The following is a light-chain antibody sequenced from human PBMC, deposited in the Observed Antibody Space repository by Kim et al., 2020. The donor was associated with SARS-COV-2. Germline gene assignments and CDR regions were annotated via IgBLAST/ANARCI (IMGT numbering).Light chain of an antibody. J-gene: IGLJ3*02. CDR1: SSNIGSYNY. Sequence: GQSISISCTGTSSNIGSYNYVSWHQQHPGKAPNLMIYEVTKRPSGISSRFSGSKSGSTASLTISGLHAEDEADYYCSSFTTRSTLVFGGGTQLTVL. CDR2: EVT. V-gene: IGLV2-14*01. CDR3: SSFTTRSTLV.